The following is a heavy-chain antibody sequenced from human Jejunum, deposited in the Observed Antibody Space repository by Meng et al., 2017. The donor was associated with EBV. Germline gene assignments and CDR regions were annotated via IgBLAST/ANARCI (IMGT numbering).Heavy chain of an antibody. V-gene: IGHV4-39*01. CDR1: GASISSGSYF. J-gene: IGHJ5*02. D-gene: IGHD6-13*01. CDR2: IYSSGST. Sequence: LVQVSGPVVVKPAENLSLSCTGSGASISSGSYFWAWIRQPPGKGLEWIGSIYSSGSTYYNPSLKSRVTISVDTSKNQFSLKLSSVTAADTAVYYCARAPSVAAAGLNNWFDPWGQGTLVTVSS. CDR3: ARAPSVAAAGLNNWFDP.